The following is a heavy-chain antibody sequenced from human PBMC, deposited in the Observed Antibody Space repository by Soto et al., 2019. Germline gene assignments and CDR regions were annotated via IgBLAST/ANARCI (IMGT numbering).Heavy chain of an antibody. D-gene: IGHD6-13*01. V-gene: IGHV3-21*01. CDR3: TRDASRDSSARGWFDP. CDR2: ISSNSAYI. Sequence: VGSLRLSCAASGFTFRSFTMNWVRQAPGRGLEWVSTISSNSAYIYYTDALRGRFTISRDNAKNSLHLQMNSLRAEDTAVYYCTRDASRDSSARGWFDPWGPGTLVTVSS. CDR1: GFTFRSFT. J-gene: IGHJ5*02.